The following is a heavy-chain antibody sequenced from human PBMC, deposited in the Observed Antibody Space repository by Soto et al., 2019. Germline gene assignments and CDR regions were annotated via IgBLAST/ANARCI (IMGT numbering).Heavy chain of an antibody. Sequence: SVKVSCTASGFTFTSSAVQWVRQARGQRLEWIGWIVVGSGNTNYAQKFQERVTITRDMSTSTAYMELSSLRSEDTAVYYCAAGYCISTSCSAYYYYGMDVWGQGTTVTVSS. CDR3: AAGYCISTSCSAYYYYGMDV. D-gene: IGHD2-2*01. CDR2: IVVGSGNT. V-gene: IGHV1-58*01. J-gene: IGHJ6*02. CDR1: GFTFTSSA.